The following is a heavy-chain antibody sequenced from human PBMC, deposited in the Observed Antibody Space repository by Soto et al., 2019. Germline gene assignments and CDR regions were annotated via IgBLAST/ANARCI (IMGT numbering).Heavy chain of an antibody. J-gene: IGHJ4*02. CDR3: ARPRLGDY. CDR1: GGSISSYY. Sequence: SETLSLTCTVSGGSISSYYWSWIRQPPGKGLEWIGSIYYSGSTNYNPSLKSRVTISVDTSKNQFSLKLSSMTAADTAVYYCARPRLGDYWGQGTLVTVSS. V-gene: IGHV4-59*05. D-gene: IGHD2-21*01. CDR2: IYYSGST.